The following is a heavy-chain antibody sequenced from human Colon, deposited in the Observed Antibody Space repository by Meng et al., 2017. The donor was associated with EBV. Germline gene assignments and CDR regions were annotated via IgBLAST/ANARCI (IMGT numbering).Heavy chain of an antibody. D-gene: IGHD2-8*02. CDR2: IIHGGSP. CDR1: GGSLRCAY. Sequence: QVQRQQWGEGLWKPAETLLLPGTVNGGSLRCAYWNWIRQPPGKGLEWIGEIIHGGSPSYNPSLKSRVTISIDTSKNQLSLMLSSVTAADTAVYYCARRPTGIDYWGQGTLVTVSS. V-gene: IGHV4-34*12. CDR3: ARRPTGIDY. J-gene: IGHJ4*02.